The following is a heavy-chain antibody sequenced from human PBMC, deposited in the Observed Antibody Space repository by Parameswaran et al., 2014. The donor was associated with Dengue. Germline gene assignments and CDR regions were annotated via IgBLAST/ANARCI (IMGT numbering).Heavy chain of an antibody. CDR1: SNA. CDR3: AKEKERWFGELLSGNWFDP. Sequence: SNARGCARCPGKGLEWVSAISGSGGSTYYADSVKGRFTISRDNSKNTLYLQMNSLRAEDTAVYYCAKEKERWFGELLSGNWFDPWGQGTTVTVSS. V-gene: IGHV3-23*01. J-gene: IGHJ5*02. D-gene: IGHD3-10*01. CDR2: ISGSGGST.